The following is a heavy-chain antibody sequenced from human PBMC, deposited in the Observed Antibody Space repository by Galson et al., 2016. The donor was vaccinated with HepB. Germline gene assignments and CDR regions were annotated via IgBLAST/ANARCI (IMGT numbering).Heavy chain of an antibody. Sequence: SLRLSCAASRFIFSTYGMHWVRQAPGKGLEWVAVISYDGNKKYYADSVIGRATISRDNSKNTVFLRVNSLRGEDTAVYYCAKPYGYSYGSYAFDIWGQGTMVTVSS. CDR1: RFIFSTYG. J-gene: IGHJ3*02. CDR2: ISYDGNKK. D-gene: IGHD5-18*01. V-gene: IGHV3-30*18. CDR3: AKPYGYSYGSYAFDI.